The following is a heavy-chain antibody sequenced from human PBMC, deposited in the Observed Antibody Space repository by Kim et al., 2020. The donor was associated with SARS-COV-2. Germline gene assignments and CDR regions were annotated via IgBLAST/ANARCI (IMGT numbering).Heavy chain of an antibody. Sequence: GGSLRLSCAASGFTFSSYSMNWVRQAPGKGLEWVSSISSSSSYIYYADSVKGRFTISRNNAKNSLYLQMNSLRAEDTAVYYCARGSGQDGGYRSGLGAFDYWGQGTLVTVSS. D-gene: IGHD3-3*01. CDR1: GFTFSSYS. CDR3: ARGSGQDGGYRSGLGAFDY. J-gene: IGHJ4*02. CDR2: ISSSSSYI. V-gene: IGHV3-21*01.